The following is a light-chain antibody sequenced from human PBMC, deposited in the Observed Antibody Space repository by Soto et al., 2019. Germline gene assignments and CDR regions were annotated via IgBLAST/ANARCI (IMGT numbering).Light chain of an antibody. V-gene: IGKV3-15*01. CDR1: QSISDT. CDR2: GAS. Sequence: RAMTQSKTTLSVSPGGRANLSCRASQSISDTLAWYQQKPGQAPRLLIHGASTRATGFPARFSGMGSRKDFSLTIRILQSEDFAVYYSQQYENRPWTFGQGTKVDIK. CDR3: QQYENRPWT. J-gene: IGKJ1*01.